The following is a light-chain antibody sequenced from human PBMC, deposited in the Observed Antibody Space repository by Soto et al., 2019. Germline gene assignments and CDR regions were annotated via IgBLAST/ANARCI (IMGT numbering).Light chain of an antibody. J-gene: IGKJ5*01. V-gene: IGKV3-15*01. CDR2: YAS. Sequence: EIMMTQSPATLSVSPGERATLSCRASQSVTNNLAWYQQKPGQAPRLLIYYASTWATGVPARFSGSGSGTEFTLTISSLQSEDFALYYCQQYNHWPPITFGQGTRLEIK. CDR3: QQYNHWPPIT. CDR1: QSVTNN.